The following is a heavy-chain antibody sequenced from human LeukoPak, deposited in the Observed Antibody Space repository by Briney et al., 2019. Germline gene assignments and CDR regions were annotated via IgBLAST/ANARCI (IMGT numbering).Heavy chain of an antibody. J-gene: IGHJ4*02. CDR1: GYSISSGYY. D-gene: IGHD3-22*01. CDR3: ARDRYYYDSSGYVFDY. CDR2: IYHSGST. Sequence: SETLSLTCTVSGYSISSGYYWGWIRQPPGKGLEWIGSIYHSGSTYYNPSLKSRVTISVDTSKNQFSLKLSSVTAADTAVYYCARDRYYYDSSGYVFDYWGQGTLVTVSS. V-gene: IGHV4-38-2*02.